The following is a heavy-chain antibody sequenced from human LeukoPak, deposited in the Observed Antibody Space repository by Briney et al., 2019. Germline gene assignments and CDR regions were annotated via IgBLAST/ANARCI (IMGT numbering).Heavy chain of an antibody. V-gene: IGHV3-7*03. Sequence: GGSLRLSCAASEFSLINAWMSWVRQAPGKGLEWVANINHNGNVNYYVDSVKGRFTISRDNAKNSLYLQMSNLRAEDTAVYFCARGGGLDVWGQGATVTVSS. CDR1: EFSLINAW. CDR3: ARGGGLDV. CDR2: INHNGNVN. D-gene: IGHD3-16*01. J-gene: IGHJ6*02.